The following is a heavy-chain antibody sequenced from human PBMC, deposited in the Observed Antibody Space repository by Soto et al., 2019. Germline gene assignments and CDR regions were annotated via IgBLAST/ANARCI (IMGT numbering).Heavy chain of an antibody. CDR3: AREEIHVAYNLFAP. V-gene: IGHV6-1*01. J-gene: IGHJ5*02. D-gene: IGHD5-18*01. CDR2: TYYRSKWYF. CDR1: GDSVSSNSAA. Sequence: PSQTLSLTCVISGDSVSSNSAAWNWIRQSPSRGLEWLGRTYYRSKWYFDYAMSVKSRITINPDTPKNQFSLHLNSVTPEDTAVYYCAREEIHVAYNLFAPWGQGTLVTV.